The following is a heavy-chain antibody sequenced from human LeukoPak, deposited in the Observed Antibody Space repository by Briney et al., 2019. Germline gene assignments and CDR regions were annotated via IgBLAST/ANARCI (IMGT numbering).Heavy chain of an antibody. J-gene: IGHJ4*02. D-gene: IGHD3-22*01. CDR2: ISSSSSTI. CDR1: GFTFSSYS. V-gene: IGHV3-48*01. Sequence: GGSLRLSCAASGFTFSSYSMSWVRQAPGKGLEWVSYISSSSSTIYYADSVKGRFTISRDNSKNTLYLQMNSLRAEDTAVYYCAKESSYYYDSSGYHYYFDYWGQGTLVTVSS. CDR3: AKESSYYYDSSGYHYYFDY.